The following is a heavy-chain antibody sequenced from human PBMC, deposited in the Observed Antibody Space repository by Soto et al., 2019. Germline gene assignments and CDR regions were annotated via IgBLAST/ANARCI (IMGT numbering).Heavy chain of an antibody. CDR3: AKDQDSSGWAPYS. V-gene: IGHV3-23*01. J-gene: IGHJ4*02. D-gene: IGHD6-19*01. CDR2: MSDSGDST. CDR1: GFTFSSYA. Sequence: GGSLRLSCAASGFTFSSYAMTWVHQAPGKGLEWISAMSDSGDSTYYADSVKGRFTISRDNSKNTLYLQMNSLRVEDTAVYYCAKDQDSSGWAPYSWGQGTLVTVSS.